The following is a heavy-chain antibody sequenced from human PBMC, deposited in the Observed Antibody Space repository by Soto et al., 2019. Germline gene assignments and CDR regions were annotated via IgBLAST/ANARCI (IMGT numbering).Heavy chain of an antibody. CDR1: GFTFSSYA. Sequence: HPGGSLRLSCAASGFTFSSYAMHWVRQAPGKGLEWVAVISYDGSNKYYADSVKGRFTISRDNSKNTLYLQMNSLRAEDTAVYYCASTVVPAAITPPWFDPWGQGTLVTVSS. CDR2: ISYDGSNK. D-gene: IGHD2-2*01. CDR3: ASTVVPAAITPPWFDP. V-gene: IGHV3-30-3*01. J-gene: IGHJ5*02.